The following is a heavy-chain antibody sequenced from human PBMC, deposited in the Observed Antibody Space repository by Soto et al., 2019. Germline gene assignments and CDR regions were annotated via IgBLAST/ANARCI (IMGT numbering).Heavy chain of an antibody. Sequence: SETLSLTCTVSGGSISSSSYYWGWIRQPPGKGLEWIGSIYYSGSTYYNPSLKSRVTISVDTSKNQFSLKLSSVTAADTAVYYCARLERRPFDWFNNGMDVWGQGTTVTVSS. CDR3: ARLERRPFDWFNNGMDV. D-gene: IGHD3-9*01. J-gene: IGHJ6*02. V-gene: IGHV4-39*01. CDR1: GGSISSSSYY. CDR2: IYYSGST.